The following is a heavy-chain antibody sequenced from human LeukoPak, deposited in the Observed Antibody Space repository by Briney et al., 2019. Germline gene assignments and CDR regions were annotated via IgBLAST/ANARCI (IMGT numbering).Heavy chain of an antibody. CDR2: ISGSGGST. V-gene: IGHV3-23*01. Sequence: PGGSLRLSCAASGFTFSSYAMSWVRQAPGKGLEWVSAISGSGGSTYYADSVKGRFTISRDNSKNTLYLQMNSPRAEDTAVYYCAKASPFPVTMIVVVRDAFDIWGQGTMVTVSS. CDR1: GFTFSSYA. D-gene: IGHD3-22*01. CDR3: AKASPFPVTMIVVVRDAFDI. J-gene: IGHJ3*02.